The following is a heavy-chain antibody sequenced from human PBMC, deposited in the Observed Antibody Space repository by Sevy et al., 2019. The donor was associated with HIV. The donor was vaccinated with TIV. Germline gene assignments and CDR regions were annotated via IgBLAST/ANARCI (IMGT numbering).Heavy chain of an antibody. CDR1: GFAFYNYT. V-gene: IGHV3-21*01. J-gene: IGHJ6*02. D-gene: IGHD3-10*01. CDR3: VRAWFREFQLYYCMDV. Sequence: GGSLRLSCAASGFAFYNYTMNWVRQAPGKGLEWISSISPNSGYIYYTDSVKGRFTISRDNAKNSLYLQMNSLRLEDTAVYYCVRAWFREFQLYYCMDVWGQGTTVTVSS. CDR2: ISPNSGYI.